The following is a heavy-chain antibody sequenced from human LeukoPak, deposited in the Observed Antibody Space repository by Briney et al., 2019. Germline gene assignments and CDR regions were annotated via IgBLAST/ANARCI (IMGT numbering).Heavy chain of an antibody. CDR2: IYYSGST. V-gene: IGHV4-59*01. J-gene: IGHJ4*02. CDR3: ARGSSGYPNGGDY. CDR1: GGSISSYY. Sequence: SETLSLTCTVSGGSISSYYWSWIRQPPGKGLEWIGYIYYSGSTNYNPSPKSRVTISVDTSKNQFSLKLSSVTAADTAVYYCARGSSGYPNGGDYWGQGTLVTVSS. D-gene: IGHD5-12*01.